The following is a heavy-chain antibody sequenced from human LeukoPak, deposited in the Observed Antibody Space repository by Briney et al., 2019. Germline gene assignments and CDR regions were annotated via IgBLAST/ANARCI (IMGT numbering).Heavy chain of an antibody. J-gene: IGHJ4*02. CDR1: GGTFSSYA. CDR2: IVPIFGTA. D-gene: IGHD3-22*01. Sequence: SVKVSCKASGGTFSSYAISWVRQAPGQGLEWMGGIVPIFGTANYAQKFQGRVTITADESTSTAYMELSSLRSEDTAVYYCARVRVNYYDSSGSLYYFDYWGQGTLVTVSS. CDR3: ARVRVNYYDSSGSLYYFDY. V-gene: IGHV1-69*13.